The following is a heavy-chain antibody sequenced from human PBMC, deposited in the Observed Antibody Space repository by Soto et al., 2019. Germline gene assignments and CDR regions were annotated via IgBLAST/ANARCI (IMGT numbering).Heavy chain of an antibody. J-gene: IGHJ4*02. CDR1: GGSISSGGYS. D-gene: IGHD4-17*01. CDR3: ARTRDSTVDDY. V-gene: IGHV4-30-2*01. Sequence: SETLSLTCAVSGGSISSGGYSWSWIRQPPGKGLEWIGYIYHSGSTYYNPSLKSRVTISVDKSKNQFSLKLSSVTAADTAVYYCARTRDSTVDDYWGQGTLVTVSS. CDR2: IYHSGST.